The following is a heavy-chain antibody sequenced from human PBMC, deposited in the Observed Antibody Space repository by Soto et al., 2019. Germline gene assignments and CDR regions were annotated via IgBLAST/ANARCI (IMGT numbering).Heavy chain of an antibody. J-gene: IGHJ5*02. V-gene: IGHV1-46*01. D-gene: IGHD3-10*01. CDR3: ARDGCITATCAGGGNWFDP. Sequence: QVQLVQSGAEVKKPGASVKVSCKASGYAFTTYFMHLVRQAPGQGLEWLGIINPTGGRTTYAQNFQGRVTMTRDTSTSTVYMELSSLRSEDTAVYYCARDGCITATCAGGGNWFDPWGQATPVTVSS. CDR2: INPTGGRT. CDR1: GYAFTTYF.